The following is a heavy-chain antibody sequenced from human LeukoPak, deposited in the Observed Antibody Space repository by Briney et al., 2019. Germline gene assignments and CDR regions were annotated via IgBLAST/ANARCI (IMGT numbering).Heavy chain of an antibody. CDR3: ARSLVVGATYPYH. Sequence: GGSLRPSCAASGFTFSSYAMHWVRQAPGKGLEWVAVISYDGSNKYYADSVKGRFTISRDNAKNSLYLQLNSLRAGDTAVYYCARSLVVGATYPYHWGQGTLVTVSS. V-gene: IGHV3-30*04. D-gene: IGHD1-26*01. CDR2: ISYDGSNK. J-gene: IGHJ5*02. CDR1: GFTFSSYA.